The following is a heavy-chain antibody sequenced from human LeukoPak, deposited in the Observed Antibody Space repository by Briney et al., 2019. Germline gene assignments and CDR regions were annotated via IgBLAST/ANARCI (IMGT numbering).Heavy chain of an antibody. CDR1: GGSFSGYY. J-gene: IGHJ4*02. CDR3: ARGWGGSYPRPPPYFDY. D-gene: IGHD1-26*01. V-gene: IGHV4-34*01. CDR2: INHSGST. Sequence: SETLSLTCAVYGGSFSGYYWSWIRQPPGKGLEWIGEINHSGSTNYNPSLKSRVTISVDTSKNQFSLKLSSVTAADTAVYYCARGWGGSYPRPPPYFDYWGQGTLVTVSS.